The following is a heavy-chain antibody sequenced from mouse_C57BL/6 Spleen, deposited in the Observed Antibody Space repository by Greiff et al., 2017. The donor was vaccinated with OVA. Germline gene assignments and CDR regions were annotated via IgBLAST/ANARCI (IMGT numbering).Heavy chain of an antibody. CDR2: IYPGSGST. Sequence: QVHVKQPGAELVKPGASVKMSCKASGYTFTSYWITWVKQRPGQGLEWIGDIYPGSGSTNYNEKFKSKATLTVDTSSSTAYMQLSSLTSEDSAVYYCATYDGDWYFDVWGTGTTVTVSS. J-gene: IGHJ1*03. CDR3: ATYDGDWYFDV. D-gene: IGHD2-12*01. V-gene: IGHV1-55*01. CDR1: GYTFTSYW.